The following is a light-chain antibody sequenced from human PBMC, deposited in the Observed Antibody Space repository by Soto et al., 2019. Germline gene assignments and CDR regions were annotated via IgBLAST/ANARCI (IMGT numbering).Light chain of an antibody. V-gene: IGKV3-20*01. CDR1: QSVGSIY. Sequence: EMALRQSPGTQSLSPGERATLACRASQSVGSIYLAWYQHRPGQAPRLLIYGASNRATGIPVRFSGSGSGTDFALTISGLEPEDFALPNYEQYGTAAVTVGGGTRLEIK. CDR3: EQYGTAAVT. CDR2: GAS. J-gene: IGKJ5*01.